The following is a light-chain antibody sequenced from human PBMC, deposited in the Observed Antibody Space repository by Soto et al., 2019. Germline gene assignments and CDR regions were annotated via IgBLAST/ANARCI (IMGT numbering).Light chain of an antibody. CDR2: DVS. Sequence: QSALTQPRSVSGSPGQSVTISCTGTSSDVGGYNYVSWYQQHPGKAPKLMIYDVSKRPSGVPDRFSGSKSGNTASLTISGSQAEDEAEYYCCSYAGSYTLYVFGTGTKLTVL. V-gene: IGLV2-11*01. CDR3: CSYAGSYTLYV. CDR1: SSDVGGYNY. J-gene: IGLJ1*01.